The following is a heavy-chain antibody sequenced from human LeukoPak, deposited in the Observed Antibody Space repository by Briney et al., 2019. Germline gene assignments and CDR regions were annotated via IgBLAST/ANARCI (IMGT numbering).Heavy chain of an antibody. J-gene: IGHJ3*02. CDR2: INHSGST. CDR1: GGSFSGYY. D-gene: IGHD3-10*01. CDR3: AGTGPRDAFDI. Sequence: KPSETLSLTCAVYGGSFSGYYWSWIRQPPGKGLEWIGEINHSGSTNYNPSLKSRVTISVDTSKNQFSLKLSSVTAADTAVYYCAGTGPRDAFDIWGQGTMVTVSS. V-gene: IGHV4-34*01.